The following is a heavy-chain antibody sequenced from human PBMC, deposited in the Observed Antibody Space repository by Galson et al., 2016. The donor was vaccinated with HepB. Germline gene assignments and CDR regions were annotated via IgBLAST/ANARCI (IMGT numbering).Heavy chain of an antibody. CDR1: GYSFTGYF. V-gene: IGHV1-2*02. J-gene: IGHJ6*02. CDR2: IKPHSGGT. CDR3: AREFNRHTVTTFYYYGMDV. Sequence: SVKVSCKAPGYSFTGYFIHWVRQAPGQGLEWMGLIKPHSGGTKYAQKFQGRVTLTRDTSTSTVYMELTSLRSDDTAVYFCAREFNRHTVTTFYYYGMDVWGQGTTVTVSS. D-gene: IGHD4-17*01.